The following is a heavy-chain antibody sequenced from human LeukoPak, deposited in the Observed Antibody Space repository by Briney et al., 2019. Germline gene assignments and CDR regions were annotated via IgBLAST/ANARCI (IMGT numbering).Heavy chain of an antibody. J-gene: IGHJ5*02. D-gene: IGHD3-22*01. CDR1: GFTFSSYG. CDR3: AKDPDYCYDSSLNWFDP. Sequence: GGSLRLSCAASGFTFSSYGMSWVRQAPGKGLEWVSAISGSGGSTYYADSVKGRFTISRDNSKNTLYLQMNSLRAEDTAVYYCAKDPDYCYDSSLNWFDPWGQGTLVTVSS. V-gene: IGHV3-23*01. CDR2: ISGSGGST.